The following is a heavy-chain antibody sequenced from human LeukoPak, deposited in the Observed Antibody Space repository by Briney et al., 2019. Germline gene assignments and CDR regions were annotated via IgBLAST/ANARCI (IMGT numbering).Heavy chain of an antibody. CDR3: ARPLLSPRGWFDP. Sequence: SETLSLTCTVSGGSISSYYWSWIRQPPGKGLEWIGYIYYSGSTNYNPSLKSRVTISVDTSKNQFSLKLSSVTAADTAVYYCARPLLSPRGWFDPWGQGTLVTVSS. D-gene: IGHD3-10*01. J-gene: IGHJ5*02. V-gene: IGHV4-59*01. CDR1: GGSISSYY. CDR2: IYYSGST.